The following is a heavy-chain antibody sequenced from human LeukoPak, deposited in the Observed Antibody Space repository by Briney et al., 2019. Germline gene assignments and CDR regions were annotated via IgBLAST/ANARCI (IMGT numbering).Heavy chain of an antibody. Sequence: ASVKVSCKASGYTFTSYDINWVRQATGQGLEWMGWMNPNSGNTGYAQKFQGRVTITRNTSISTAYMELSSLRSEDTAVYYCARGGEGATHDAFDIWGQGTMVTVSS. D-gene: IGHD1-26*01. CDR3: ARGGEGATHDAFDI. V-gene: IGHV1-8*03. CDR2: MNPNSGNT. CDR1: GYTFTSYD. J-gene: IGHJ3*02.